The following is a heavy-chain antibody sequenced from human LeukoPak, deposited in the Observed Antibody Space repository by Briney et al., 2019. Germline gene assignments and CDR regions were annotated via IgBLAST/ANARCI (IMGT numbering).Heavy chain of an antibody. D-gene: IGHD1-1*01. V-gene: IGHV4-38-2*02. Sequence: PSETLSLTCSVSGYSITTAYYWGWMRQPPGEGLEWIGSIYHNGRTYYNESLKSRVIMSIDASKNQFSLHLSSVTAADTAVYYCARDESGNWNDGVGAFDIWGQGTMVTVSS. CDR3: ARDESGNWNDGVGAFDI. CDR2: IYHNGRT. CDR1: GYSITTAYY. J-gene: IGHJ3*02.